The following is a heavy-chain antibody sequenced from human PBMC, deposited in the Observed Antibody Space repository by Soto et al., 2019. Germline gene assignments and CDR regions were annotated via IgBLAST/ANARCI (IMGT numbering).Heavy chain of an antibody. CDR1: GGSFSGYY. CDR3: ARVGRLRNKYCGSYYNDAFDI. CDR2: INHSGST. J-gene: IGHJ3*02. Sequence: SETLSLTCAVYGGSFSGYYWSWIRQPPGKGLEWIGEINHSGSTNYNPSLKSRVTISVDTSKNQFSLKLSSVTAADTAVYYCARVGRLRNKYCGSYYNDAFDIWGQGTMVTVSS. D-gene: IGHD1-26*01. V-gene: IGHV4-34*01.